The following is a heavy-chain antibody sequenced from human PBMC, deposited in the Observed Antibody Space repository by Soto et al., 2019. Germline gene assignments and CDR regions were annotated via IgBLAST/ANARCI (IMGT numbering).Heavy chain of an antibody. CDR3: AHPGNMAAAGYYFDY. CDR2: IYWDDDK. CDR1: GFSLSTRGVH. V-gene: IGHV2-5*02. J-gene: IGHJ4*02. D-gene: IGHD6-13*01. Sequence: SGPTLVNPTQTLTLTCTFSGFSLSTRGVHVGWIRQPPGKALGWLALIYWDDDKRYSPSLKSRLTITKDTSKNQVLFTMTNMDPVDTATYYRAHPGNMAAAGYYFDYWGQGTLVTVSS.